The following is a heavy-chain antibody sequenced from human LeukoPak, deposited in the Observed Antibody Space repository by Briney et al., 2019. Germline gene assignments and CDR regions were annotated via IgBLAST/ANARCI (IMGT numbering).Heavy chain of an antibody. J-gene: IGHJ3*01. CDR2: IYYSGST. CDR1: GGSISSYY. V-gene: IGHV4-59*06. CDR3: ARKNSSGYYYAGNAFDV. Sequence: SETLSLTCTVSGGSISSYYWSWIRQHPGKGLEWIGDIYYSGSTYYNPSLKSRVTISVDTSKKQFSLKLSSVTAADTAVYYCARKNSSGYYYAGNAFDVWGPGTMVTVSS. D-gene: IGHD3-22*01.